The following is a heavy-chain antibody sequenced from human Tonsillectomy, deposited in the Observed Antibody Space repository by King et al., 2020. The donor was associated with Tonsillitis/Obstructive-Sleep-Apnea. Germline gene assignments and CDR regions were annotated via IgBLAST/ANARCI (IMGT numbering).Heavy chain of an antibody. D-gene: IGHD6-13*01. CDR1: GGSFSGYC. CDR2: INHSGST. Sequence: HVQLQQWGAGLLKPSETLSLTCAVYGGSFSGYCCSWTRQPPGKGLEWIGEINHSGSTNYNPSLKSRVTISVDTSKNQFSLKLSSVTAADTAVYYCARGTRGQQQFDFWGQGTPVTVSS. J-gene: IGHJ4*02. CDR3: ARGTRGQQQFDF. V-gene: IGHV4-34*01.